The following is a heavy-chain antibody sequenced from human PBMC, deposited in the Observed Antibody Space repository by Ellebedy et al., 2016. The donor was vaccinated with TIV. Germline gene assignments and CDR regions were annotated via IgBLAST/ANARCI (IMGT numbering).Heavy chain of an antibody. J-gene: IGHJ5*02. V-gene: IGHV3-66*01. CDR2: LYPDAKA. CDR3: ARDPGGGCDFGDNKFNP. CDR1: GIIVSYYF. Sequence: GESLKTSCEASGIIVSYYFMNWVRQAPGKGLEWVSVLYPDAKANYTNPVNGRFIVSRYSSKNTLYLQMNSLTAEDTAVYYCARDPGGGCDFGDNKFNPWGQGTLVTVSS. D-gene: IGHD2-21*01.